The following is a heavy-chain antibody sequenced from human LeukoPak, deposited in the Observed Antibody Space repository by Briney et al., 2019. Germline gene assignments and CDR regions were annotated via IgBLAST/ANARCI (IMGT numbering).Heavy chain of an antibody. CDR2: INHSGST. V-gene: IGHV4-34*01. CDR1: GGSFSGYY. CDR3: ARGYIRNWFDP. Sequence: PSETLSLTCAVYGGSFSGYYWSWIRQPPGKGLEWIGEINHSGSTNYNPSLKSRVTISVDTSKNQFSLKRSSVTAADTAVYYCARGYIRNWFDPWGQGTLVTVSS. D-gene: IGHD4-11*01. J-gene: IGHJ5*02.